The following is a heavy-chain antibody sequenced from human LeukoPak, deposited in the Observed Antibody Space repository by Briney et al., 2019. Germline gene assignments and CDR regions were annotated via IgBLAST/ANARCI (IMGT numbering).Heavy chain of an antibody. J-gene: IGHJ4*02. D-gene: IGHD3-22*01. CDR3: ASNYFDSDGYYWGFDY. CDR2: ISYDGSNK. Sequence: GGSLRLSCAASRFTFSDYSMHWVRQAPGKGLEWVAVISYDGSNKYYADSVKGRFTISRDNSKNTLYLQMNSLRAEDTAVYYCASNYFDSDGYYWGFDYWGQGTLVTVSS. CDR1: RFTFSDYS. V-gene: IGHV3-30-3*01.